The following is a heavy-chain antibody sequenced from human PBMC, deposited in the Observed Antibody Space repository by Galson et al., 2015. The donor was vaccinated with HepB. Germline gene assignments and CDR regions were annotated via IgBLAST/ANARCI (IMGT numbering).Heavy chain of an antibody. D-gene: IGHD3-10*01. CDR2: IYYSGST. Sequence: SETLSLTCTVSGGSISSYYWSWIRQPPGKGLEWIGYIYYSGSTNYNPSLKSRVTISVDTSKNQFSLKLSSVTAADTAVYYCARPGGGSGDAFDIWGQGTMVTVSS. V-gene: IGHV4-59*08. CDR3: ARPGGGSGDAFDI. CDR1: GGSISSYY. J-gene: IGHJ3*02.